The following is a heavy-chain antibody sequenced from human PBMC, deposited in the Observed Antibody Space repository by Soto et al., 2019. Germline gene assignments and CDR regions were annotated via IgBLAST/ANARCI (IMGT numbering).Heavy chain of an antibody. CDR1: GYTFTDYY. V-gene: IGHV1-2*02. Sequence: ASVKVSCKASGYTFTDYYIQWVRQAPGQGLEWMGWINPNSGGTYYAQKFEGRVTMTRDTSISTAYMELSMLRSDDTAVYYCARDCGVTTVLTTWLDPWGQGTRVTVSS. CDR3: ARDCGVTTVLTTWLDP. D-gene: IGHD4-17*01. J-gene: IGHJ5*02. CDR2: INPNSGGT.